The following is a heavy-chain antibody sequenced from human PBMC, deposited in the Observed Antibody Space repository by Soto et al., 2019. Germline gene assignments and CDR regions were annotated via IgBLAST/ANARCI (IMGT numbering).Heavy chain of an antibody. Sequence: SETLSLTCTVSGGSISSYYWSWIRQPPGKGLEWIGHIYYSGSTNYNPSLKSRVTISVDTSKNQFSLKLSSVTAADTAVYFCARDGYSSGWYDYWGQGIQVTVSS. CDR1: GGSISSYY. D-gene: IGHD6-19*01. V-gene: IGHV4-59*01. CDR2: IYYSGST. CDR3: ARDGYSSGWYDY. J-gene: IGHJ4*02.